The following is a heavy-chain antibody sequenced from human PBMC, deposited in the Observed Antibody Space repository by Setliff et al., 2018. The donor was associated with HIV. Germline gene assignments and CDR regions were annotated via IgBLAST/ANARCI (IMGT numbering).Heavy chain of an antibody. V-gene: IGHV4-61*09. J-gene: IGHJ4*02. CDR1: GGSISSGSYY. D-gene: IGHD3-22*01. CDR2: IYTRGST. Sequence: SETLSLTCTVSGGSISSGSYYWSWIRQPAGKGLEWIGHIYTRGSTYYNPSLKSRVTISVDTSKNQFSLKLSSVTAADTAVYYCARRLGVSPVVVNFDYWGQGTLVTVSS. CDR3: ARRLGVSPVVVNFDY.